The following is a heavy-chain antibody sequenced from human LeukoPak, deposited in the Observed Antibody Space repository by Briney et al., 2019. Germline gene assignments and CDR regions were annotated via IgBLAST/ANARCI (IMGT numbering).Heavy chain of an antibody. D-gene: IGHD3-22*01. CDR2: IYYSGST. V-gene: IGHV4-59*01. Sequence: SETLSLTCAVSGGSINYYYWSWIRQPPGKGLEWIGYIYYSGSTNYNPSPKSRVTISVDTSKNQFSLKLSSVTAADTAVYYCARDRHYYDSSGYYYDAFDIWGQGTMVTVFS. CDR3: ARDRHYYDSSGYYYDAFDI. CDR1: GGSINYYY. J-gene: IGHJ3*02.